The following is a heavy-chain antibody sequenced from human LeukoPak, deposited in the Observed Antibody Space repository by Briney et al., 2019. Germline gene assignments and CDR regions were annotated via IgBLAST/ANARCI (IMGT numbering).Heavy chain of an antibody. D-gene: IGHD6-6*01. Sequence: GGSLRLSCAASGFTFKKYSMSWVRQAPGKGLEWISFINNSSTTIYYSDSVKGRFTISRDNAKNTLYLQMNSLRAEDTAVYYCAKDQRYSSSSGTALDYWGQGTLVTVSS. CDR2: INNSSTTI. V-gene: IGHV3-48*04. CDR3: AKDQRYSSSSGTALDY. J-gene: IGHJ4*02. CDR1: GFTFKKYS.